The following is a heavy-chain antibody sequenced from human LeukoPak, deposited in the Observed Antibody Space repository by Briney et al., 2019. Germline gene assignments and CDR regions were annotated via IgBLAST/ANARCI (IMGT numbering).Heavy chain of an antibody. CDR1: GFTLSNYA. D-gene: IGHD1-26*01. V-gene: IGHV3-23*01. CDR2: IIHGGGT. CDR3: AEPIVGAGSFDY. Sequence: PGGSLRLSCAASGFTLSNYAMSWVRQAPGKGLEWVSSIIHGGGTYYADSVKGRFTISRDTSTNTLYLQMNSLRAEDTAVYSCAEPIVGAGSFDYWGRGTLVTVSS. J-gene: IGHJ4*02.